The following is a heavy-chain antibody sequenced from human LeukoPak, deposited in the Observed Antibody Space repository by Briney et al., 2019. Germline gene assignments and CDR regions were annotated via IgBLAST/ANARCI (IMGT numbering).Heavy chain of an antibody. CDR2: ISGSGATT. D-gene: IGHD3-22*01. CDR3: VKESTSSGYYYAPDY. CDR1: GFTFGDYA. Sequence: PGGSLRLSCTASGFTFGDYAMTWVRHAPGKGLEWVSSISGSGATTYDADPLKGRFTISRDNSENTLYLQMNSLRAEDTAVYYCVKESTSSGYYYAPDYWGQGTLVTVS. V-gene: IGHV3-23*01. J-gene: IGHJ4*02.